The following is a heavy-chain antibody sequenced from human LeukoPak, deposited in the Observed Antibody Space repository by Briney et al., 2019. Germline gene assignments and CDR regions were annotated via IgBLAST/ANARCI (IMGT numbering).Heavy chain of an antibody. J-gene: IGHJ4*02. V-gene: IGHV4-59*01. CDR2: IYYSGST. Sequence: GSLRLSCAASGFTFSSYSMNWVRQAPGKGLEWIGYIYYSGSTNYNPSLKSRVTISVDTSKNQFSLKLSSVTAADTAVYYCARGGPDVWGSYRSYYFDYWGQGTLVTVSS. D-gene: IGHD3-16*02. CDR1: GFTFSSYS. CDR3: ARGGPDVWGSYRSYYFDY.